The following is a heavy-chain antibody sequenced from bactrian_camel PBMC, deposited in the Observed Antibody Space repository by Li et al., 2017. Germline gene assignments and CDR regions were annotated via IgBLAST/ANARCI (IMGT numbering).Heavy chain of an antibody. CDR2: IVTGNTK. D-gene: IGHD7*01. Sequence: HVQLVESGRDSVQAGGSLRLSCEVSGITEGTNCIGWFRQDPGKEREGVAAIVTGNTKNYADSVVDRFSISQDNGRKTTYLQMTHLKPDDTAAYYCAFAPGTWSDSRPLRFNQRNYLYWGKGTQVTVS. CDR3: AFAPGTWSDSRPLRFNQRNYLY. V-gene: IGHV3S53*01. CDR1: GITEGTNC. J-gene: IGHJ4*01.